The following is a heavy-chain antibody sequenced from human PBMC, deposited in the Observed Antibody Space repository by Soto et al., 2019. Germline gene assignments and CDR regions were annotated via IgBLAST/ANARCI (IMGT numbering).Heavy chain of an antibody. CDR2: MNPNSGNT. J-gene: IGHJ3*02. Sequence: ASVKVSCKASGYTFTSCDINWVRQATGQGLEWMGWMNPNSGNTGYAQKFQGRVTMTRNTSISTAYMELSSLRSEDTAVYYCARLRPPFDPPTGDDAFDIWGQGTMVTVSS. CDR1: GYTFTSCD. V-gene: IGHV1-8*01. CDR3: ARLRPPFDPPTGDDAFDI. D-gene: IGHD7-27*01.